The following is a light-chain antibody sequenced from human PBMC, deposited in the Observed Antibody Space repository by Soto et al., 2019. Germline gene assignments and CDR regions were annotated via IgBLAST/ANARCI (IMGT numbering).Light chain of an antibody. CDR1: QSVSSY. J-gene: IGKJ1*01. Sequence: EIVCTQSPATLSLSPGERATLSCRASQSVSSYLAWYQQKPGQAPRLLIYGASSRATGIPDRFSGSGSGTDFTLTISRLEPEDFAVYYCQQYGSSLWTVGQGTKGDIK. CDR3: QQYGSSLWT. CDR2: GAS. V-gene: IGKV3-20*01.